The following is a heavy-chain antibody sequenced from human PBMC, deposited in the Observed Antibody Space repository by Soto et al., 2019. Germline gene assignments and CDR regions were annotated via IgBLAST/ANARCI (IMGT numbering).Heavy chain of an antibody. CDR2: ISSSSSYI. CDR3: ASSYDYRLLGATNKIEPFDY. Sequence: PGRSLRLSCAASGFTFSSYSMNWISQAPGKGLEWVSSISSSSSYIYYADSVKGRFTISRDNAKNSLYLQMNSLRAEDTAVYYCASSYDYRLLGATNKIEPFDYWGQGTLVTVSS. D-gene: IGHD5-18*01. V-gene: IGHV3-21*01. J-gene: IGHJ4*02. CDR1: GFTFSSYS.